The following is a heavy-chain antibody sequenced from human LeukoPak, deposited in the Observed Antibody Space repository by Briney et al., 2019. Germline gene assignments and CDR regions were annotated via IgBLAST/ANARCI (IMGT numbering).Heavy chain of an antibody. Sequence: PGGSLRLSCAASGFTYTKHAMHWVRQAPGKGLEWVAVISYDGSNKKYADSVKGRFTISRDNSKNTLYLQMNSLRAEDTAVYYCARTLIEYIVSSCYFDYWGQGTLVTVSS. CDR2: ISYDGSNK. V-gene: IGHV3-30*04. CDR1: GFTYTKHA. CDR3: ARTLIEYIVSSCYFDY. D-gene: IGHD6-6*01. J-gene: IGHJ4*02.